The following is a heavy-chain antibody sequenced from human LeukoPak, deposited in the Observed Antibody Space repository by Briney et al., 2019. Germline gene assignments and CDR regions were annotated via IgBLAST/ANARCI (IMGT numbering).Heavy chain of an antibody. Sequence: GGSLRLSCAASGFTFSSYWMSWVRQAPGKGLEWVANIKQDGSQKYYVDSVKGRFTISRDNAKNSLYLQMNSLRAEDTAMYYCTCPPAAGPNWGQGTLVTVSS. CDR3: TCPPAAGPN. J-gene: IGHJ4*02. CDR2: IKQDGSQK. D-gene: IGHD6-13*01. V-gene: IGHV3-7*03. CDR1: GFTFSSYW.